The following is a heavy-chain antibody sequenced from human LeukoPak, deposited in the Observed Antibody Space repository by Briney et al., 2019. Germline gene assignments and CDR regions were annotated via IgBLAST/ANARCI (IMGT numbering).Heavy chain of an antibody. D-gene: IGHD2-15*01. V-gene: IGHV4-4*07. CDR2: IYTSGST. CDR1: GGSISSYY. CDR3: AGGWVAIYLGAFDI. J-gene: IGHJ3*02. Sequence: SETLSLTCTVSGGSISSYYWSWIRQPAGKGLEWIGRIYTSGSTNYNPSLKSRVTMSVDTSKNQFSLKLSSVTAADTAVYYCAGGWVAIYLGAFDIWGQGTMVTVSS.